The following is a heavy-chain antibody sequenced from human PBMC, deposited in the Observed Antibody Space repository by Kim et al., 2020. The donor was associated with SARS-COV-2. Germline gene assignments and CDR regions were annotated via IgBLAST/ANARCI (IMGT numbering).Heavy chain of an antibody. V-gene: IGHV5-51*01. CDR1: GYSFTSYW. CDR2: IYPGDSDT. D-gene: IGHD3-9*01. Sequence: GESLKISCKGSGYSFTSYWIGWVRQMPGKGLEWMGIIYPGDSDTRYSPSFQGQVTISADKSISTAYLQWSSLKASDTAMNYCARLGERLYYDILTGYSQDYGMDVWGQGTTVTVSS. CDR3: ARLGERLYYDILTGYSQDYGMDV. J-gene: IGHJ6*02.